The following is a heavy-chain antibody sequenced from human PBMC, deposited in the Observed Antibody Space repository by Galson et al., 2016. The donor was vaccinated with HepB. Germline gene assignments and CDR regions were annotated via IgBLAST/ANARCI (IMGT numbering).Heavy chain of an antibody. CDR3: AKEYDSSGHYEGE. D-gene: IGHD3-22*01. J-gene: IGHJ4*02. Sequence: SLRLSCAASGFPFSIYAMHWFRQAPGKGLEWVSTIATAINAENTHYADSVNGRFTISRDDSNSILYVQMSSLRAEDTAVYYCAKEYDSSGHYEGEWGQGTLVTVSP. CDR2: IATAINAENT. CDR1: GFPFSIYA. V-gene: IGHV3-23*01.